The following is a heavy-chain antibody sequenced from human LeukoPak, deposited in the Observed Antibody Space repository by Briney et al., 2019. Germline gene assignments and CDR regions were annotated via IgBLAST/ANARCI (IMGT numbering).Heavy chain of an antibody. J-gene: IGHJ6*02. CDR1: GFTFSSTS. V-gene: IGHV3-30-3*01. CDR2: ISSDGSNK. Sequence: PGGSLRLSCAASGFTFSSTSMSWVRQAPGKGLEWVAGISSDGSNKVYADSVKGRFIISRDNSKNTLSLQMNSLSAEDGALYYCARGSTPGHLLPYDVWGQGTTVTVSS. CDR3: ARGSTPGHLLPYDV. D-gene: IGHD2-15*01.